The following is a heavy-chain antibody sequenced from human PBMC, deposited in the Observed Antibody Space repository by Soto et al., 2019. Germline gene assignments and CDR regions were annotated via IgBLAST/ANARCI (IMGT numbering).Heavy chain of an antibody. V-gene: IGHV4-31*03. CDR3: AGYYDSSRYHYDAFDI. CDR2: IYYSGST. J-gene: IGHJ3*02. Sequence: SETLSLTCTFSVVSISSGGYYWSWIRQHPWKGLEWIGYIYYSGSTYYNPSLKSRVTISVDTSKNQFSLKLSSVTAADTAVYYCAGYYDSSRYHYDAFDILGQGTMVIVS. CDR1: VVSISSGGYY. D-gene: IGHD3-22*01.